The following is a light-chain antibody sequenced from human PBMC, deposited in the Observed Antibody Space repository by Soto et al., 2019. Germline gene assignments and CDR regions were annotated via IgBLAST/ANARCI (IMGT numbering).Light chain of an antibody. V-gene: IGKV1-39*01. CDR1: QSISSY. CDR2: AAS. CDR3: QQSYSTPRFT. J-gene: IGKJ3*01. Sequence: DIQMTQSPSSLSASVGDRVTITCRASQSISSYLNWYQQKPGNAPKLLIYAASSLQSGVPSRFSGSGSGTDFTLTISSLQPEDFATYYCQQSYSTPRFTFGPGTKVDIK.